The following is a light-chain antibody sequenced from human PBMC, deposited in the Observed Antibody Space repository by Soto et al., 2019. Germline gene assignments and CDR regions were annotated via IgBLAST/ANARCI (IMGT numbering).Light chain of an antibody. J-gene: IGKJ1*01. Sequence: EIVLTQSPGTLSLSPGERATLSCRASQSVSSSYLAWYQQKPGKAPRLLIYGASSRATGIPDRFSGSESGTDFTLTISRLEPEDFAVYYCQQYGSSPPWTFGQGTKVEIK. V-gene: IGKV3-20*01. CDR3: QQYGSSPPWT. CDR2: GAS. CDR1: QSVSSSY.